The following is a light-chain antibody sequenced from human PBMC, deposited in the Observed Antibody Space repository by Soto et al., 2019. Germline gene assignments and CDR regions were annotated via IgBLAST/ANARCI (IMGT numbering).Light chain of an antibody. J-gene: IGKJ3*01. V-gene: IGKV3-15*01. CDR3: QQYNNWPPLT. Sequence: EMVMTQSPATLSVSPGERVSLSCRASQSVGSKLAWYQHKPGQAPRLLIYDASTRATGFPARFSGSGSGTEFTLTLSSLQPEDFAVYYCQQYNNWPPLTFGPGTKEDIK. CDR2: DAS. CDR1: QSVGSK.